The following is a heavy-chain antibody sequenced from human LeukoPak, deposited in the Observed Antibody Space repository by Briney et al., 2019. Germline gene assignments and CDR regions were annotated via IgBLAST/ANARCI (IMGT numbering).Heavy chain of an antibody. CDR1: GLTFSGYA. D-gene: IGHD3-16*01. Sequence: GGSLRLSCAASGLTFSGYAMHWVRQAPGKGLEWVAVISYDETNKYYADSVKGRFTISRDNSKNTLYLQMNSLRAEDTAVYYCAPTDYRQRPEFSVSYWGQGTLVTVSS. CDR2: ISYDETNK. CDR3: APTDYRQRPEFSVSY. V-gene: IGHV3-30-3*01. J-gene: IGHJ4*02.